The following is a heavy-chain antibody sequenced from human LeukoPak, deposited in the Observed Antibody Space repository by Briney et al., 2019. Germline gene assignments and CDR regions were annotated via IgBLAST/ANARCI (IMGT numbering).Heavy chain of an antibody. D-gene: IGHD6-19*01. V-gene: IGHV3-30*04. CDR1: GFTFSSYS. J-gene: IGHJ4*02. CDR3: ARGYLAVAGNLSY. Sequence: GGSLRLSCAASGFTFSSYSIHWVRQAPGKGLEWVAVISYDGSNKYYADSVKGRFTISRDNSKNTLYLQMNSLRAEDTAVYYCARGYLAVAGNLSYWGQGTLVTVSS. CDR2: ISYDGSNK.